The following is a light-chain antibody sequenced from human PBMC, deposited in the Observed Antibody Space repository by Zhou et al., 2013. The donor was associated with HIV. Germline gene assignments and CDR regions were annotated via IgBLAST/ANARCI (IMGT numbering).Light chain of an antibody. CDR1: QSVSSN. CDR2: ETS. V-gene: IGKV3-15*01. J-gene: IGKJ1*01. Sequence: EIVMTQSPATLSVSPGERATVSCRASQSVSSNLAWYQQKPGQAPRLLIYETSTRATGIPDRFSGSGSGTEFTLTISSMQSEDFAIYHCQQYDNGPPWTFGLGTKVEIK. CDR3: QQYDNGPPWT.